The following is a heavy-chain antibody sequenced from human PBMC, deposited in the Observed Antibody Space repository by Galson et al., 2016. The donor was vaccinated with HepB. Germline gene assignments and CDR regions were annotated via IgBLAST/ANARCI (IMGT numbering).Heavy chain of an antibody. CDR3: ARDVPSDSWGAFDI. V-gene: IGHV3-7*03. D-gene: IGHD3-16*01. CDR1: GFTVSSNY. J-gene: IGHJ3*02. Sequence: SLRLSCAASGFTVSSNYMTWVRQAPGKGLEWVAIIKHDGKEKHYAASVTGRFTISRDNGDNSLYLQMHSLRVEDTAVYYCARDVPSDSWGAFDIWGQGTMVTVSS. CDR2: IKHDGKEK.